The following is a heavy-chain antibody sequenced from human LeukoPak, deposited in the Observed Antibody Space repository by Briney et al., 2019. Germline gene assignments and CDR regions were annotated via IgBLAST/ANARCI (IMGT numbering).Heavy chain of an antibody. Sequence: SETLSLTCTVSGGSISSSSYYWGWIRQPPGKGLEWIGNIYYSGSTYYNPSLKSRVTISVDTSKSQFSLKLSSVTAADTAVYYCARDVGRYLLDYWGQGTLVTVSS. D-gene: IGHD3-9*01. V-gene: IGHV4-39*02. CDR2: IYYSGST. CDR1: GGSISSSSYY. CDR3: ARDVGRYLLDY. J-gene: IGHJ4*02.